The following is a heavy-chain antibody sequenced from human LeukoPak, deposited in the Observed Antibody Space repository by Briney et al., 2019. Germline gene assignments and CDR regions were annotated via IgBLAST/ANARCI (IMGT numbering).Heavy chain of an antibody. CDR3: ARTSYCTGGSCFFDY. CDR1: GGSMNSGGYY. CDR2: IDYIGNT. Sequence: SETLSLTCTVSGGSMNSGGYYWTWIRQYPGKGLEWIGYIDYIGNTYYKASLKSRIAISVDTSKNQFSLKLSAVTAVDAAVYFCARTSYCTGGSCFFDYWGQGTLVTVSS. D-gene: IGHD2-15*01. J-gene: IGHJ4*02. V-gene: IGHV4-31*03.